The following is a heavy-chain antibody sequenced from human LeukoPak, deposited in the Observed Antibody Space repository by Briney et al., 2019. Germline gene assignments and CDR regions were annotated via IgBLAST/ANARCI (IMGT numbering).Heavy chain of an antibody. V-gene: IGHV4-30-2*01. CDR1: GGSISSGGYS. CDR3: ARVRLAYDYVWGSSYYFDY. CDR2: IYHSGST. D-gene: IGHD3-16*01. J-gene: IGHJ4*02. Sequence: SETLSLTCAVSGGSISSGGYSWSWIRQPPGTGLEWIGYIYHSGSTYYNPSLKSRVTISVDRSKNQFSLKLSSVTAADTAVYYCARVRLAYDYVWGSSYYFDYWGQGTLVTVSS.